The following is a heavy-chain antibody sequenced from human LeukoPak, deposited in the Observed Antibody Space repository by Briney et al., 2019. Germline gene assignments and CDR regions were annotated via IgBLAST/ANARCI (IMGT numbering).Heavy chain of an antibody. CDR1: GFTFSTSA. V-gene: IGHV3-23*01. Sequence: GGSLRLSCVVSGFTFSTSAMSWVRQAPGKGLEWVSGISESGGSTYYADSVKGRFTSSRDNPKNTLYLQMNNLRAEDTAAYYCAKGSFWGQGTLVTVSS. J-gene: IGHJ4*02. CDR2: ISESGGST. CDR3: AKGSF. D-gene: IGHD3-10*01.